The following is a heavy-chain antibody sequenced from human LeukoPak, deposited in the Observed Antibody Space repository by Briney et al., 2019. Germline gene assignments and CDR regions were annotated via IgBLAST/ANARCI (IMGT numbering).Heavy chain of an antibody. D-gene: IGHD3-16*01. CDR3: ARARGGNDY. Sequence: GGSLRLSCAASGFTFSDHYMDWVRQAPGKGLEWVGRTRNKANSYTTEYAASVKGRFTISRDDSKNSLYLQMNSLKTEDTAVYYCARARGGNDYWGQGTLVTVSS. CDR2: TRNKANSYTT. V-gene: IGHV3-72*01. CDR1: GFTFSDHY. J-gene: IGHJ4*02.